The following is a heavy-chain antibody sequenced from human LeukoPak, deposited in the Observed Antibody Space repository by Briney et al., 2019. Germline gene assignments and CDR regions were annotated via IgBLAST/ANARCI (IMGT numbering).Heavy chain of an antibody. V-gene: IGHV4-59*08. CDR1: GGSISSYY. CDR3: ARHATMVRGAPFDY. CDR2: IYYSGST. J-gene: IGHJ4*01. Sequence: SETLSLTCTVSGGSISSYYWSWIRQPPGKGLEWIGYIYYSGSTNYNPSLKSRVTISVDTSKNQFSLKLSSVTAADTTVYYCARHATMVRGAPFDYWGQEPWSPSPQ. D-gene: IGHD3-10*01.